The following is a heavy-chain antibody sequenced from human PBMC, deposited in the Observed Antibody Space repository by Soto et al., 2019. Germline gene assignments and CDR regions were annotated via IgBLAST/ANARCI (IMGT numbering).Heavy chain of an antibody. CDR3: ARSEGYYYGSGSYLFDP. V-gene: IGHV4-59*01. Sequence: SETLSLTCTVSGGYIRSYYWSWIRQTPGKGLEWIGYIYYSGSTNYNPSLKRRVTISVDTSKNQFSLKLSSVTAADTAVYYCARSEGYYYGSGSYLFDPWGQGTLVTVSS. J-gene: IGHJ5*02. CDR2: IYYSGST. CDR1: GGYIRSYY. D-gene: IGHD3-10*01.